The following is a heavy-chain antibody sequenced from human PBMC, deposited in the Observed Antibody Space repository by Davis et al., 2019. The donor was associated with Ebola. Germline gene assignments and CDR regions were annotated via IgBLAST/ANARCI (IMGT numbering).Heavy chain of an antibody. CDR2: TYYTSKWHN. Sequence: HSQTLSLTCAISGDSVFGKNGAWNWIRQSPSRGLEWLGRTYYTSKWHNDYGESVKSRISINPDTSKNQLSLQRNSVTPEDAAVYYCVRGWGRSGLDVWGQGTTVTVSS. D-gene: IGHD3-16*01. CDR1: GDSVFGKNGA. V-gene: IGHV6-1*01. J-gene: IGHJ6*02. CDR3: VRGWGRSGLDV.